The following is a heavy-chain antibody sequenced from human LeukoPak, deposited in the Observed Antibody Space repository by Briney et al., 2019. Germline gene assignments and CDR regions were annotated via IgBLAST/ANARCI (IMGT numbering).Heavy chain of an antibody. CDR1: GDSVSSNSAA. CDR3: ARKTYSSGWYDLYYFDS. V-gene: IGHV6-1*01. D-gene: IGHD6-13*01. J-gene: IGHJ4*02. CDR2: TYYRSKWYN. Sequence: SQTLSLTCAISGDSVSSNSAAWNWIRQSPSRGLEWLGRTYYRSKWYNDYAVSVKSRITINPDTSKNQFSLQLNSVTPEDTAVYYCARKTYSSGWYDLYYFDSWGQEPLVTVSS.